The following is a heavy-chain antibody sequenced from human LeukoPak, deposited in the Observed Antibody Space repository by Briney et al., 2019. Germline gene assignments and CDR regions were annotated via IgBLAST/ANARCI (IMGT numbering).Heavy chain of an antibody. CDR3: ARSIVGATHFDY. J-gene: IGHJ4*02. CDR2: IYHSGST. V-gene: IGHV4-59*12. CDR1: GGSISSYY. Sequence: SETLSLTCTVSGGSISSYYWSWIRQPPGKGLEWIGYIYHSGSTYYNPSLKSRVTISVDTSKNQFSLKLSSVTAADTAVYYCARSIVGATHFDYWGQGTLVTVSS. D-gene: IGHD1-26*01.